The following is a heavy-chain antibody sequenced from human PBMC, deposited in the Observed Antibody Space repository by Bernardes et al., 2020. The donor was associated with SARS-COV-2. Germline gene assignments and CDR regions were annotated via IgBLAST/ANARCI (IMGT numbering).Heavy chain of an antibody. Sequence: SETLSLTCTVSGGSISSKDWSRTRRPAGKGLEWIGRPTSSGNTNYNPSLRSRVTVAGDTSNNHFSLKLRSVTAADTAVYYCARDFRSEGSAKGFDLWGQGALVTVTS. V-gene: IGHV4-4*07. J-gene: IGHJ5*02. D-gene: IGHD3-10*01. CDR3: ARDFRSEGSAKGFDL. CDR1: GGSISSKD. CDR2: PTSSGNT.